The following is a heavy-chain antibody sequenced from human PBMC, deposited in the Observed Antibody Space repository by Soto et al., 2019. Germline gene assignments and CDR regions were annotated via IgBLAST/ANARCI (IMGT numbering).Heavy chain of an antibody. D-gene: IGHD2-15*01. CDR2: ISGSGDST. Sequence: PGGSLRLSCAASGFTFSIYAMGWVRQAPGKGLEWVSGISGSGDSTYYADSVKGRFTISRDNSKNTLYVQMNSLRAEDTAVYYCAKSEGGYCYSGTCPFGQWGQGTLVTVSS. V-gene: IGHV3-23*01. CDR1: GFTFSIYA. CDR3: AKSEGGYCYSGTCPFGQ. J-gene: IGHJ4*02.